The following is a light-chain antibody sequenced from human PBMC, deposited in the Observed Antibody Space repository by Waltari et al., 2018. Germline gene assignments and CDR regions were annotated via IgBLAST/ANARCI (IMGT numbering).Light chain of an antibody. V-gene: IGKV1-NL1*01. Sequence: DIQTTQSQSSLSASVGHRVTITCRASQAIFDSLAWYQQKPGKAPKLLLYETSILASGVPSRFSGSVSGTDYTLAINNLQTEDVATYFCQQYSGSLPTTFGPGTRLALK. CDR2: ETS. CDR3: QQYSGSLPTT. J-gene: IGKJ3*01. CDR1: QAIFDS.